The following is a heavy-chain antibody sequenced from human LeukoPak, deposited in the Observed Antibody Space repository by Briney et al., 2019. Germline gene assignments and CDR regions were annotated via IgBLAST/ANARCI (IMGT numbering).Heavy chain of an antibody. D-gene: IGHD3-3*01. V-gene: IGHV3-7*01. Sequence: GGSLRLSCAASGFTFSNYWMSWVRRAPGKGLEWVANIKQDGSETYYVDSVRGRFTISRDNAKNSLYLQMNSLRAEDTAVYYCARDFCSAYRFDFFDYWGQGTLVTVSS. J-gene: IGHJ4*02. CDR3: ARDFCSAYRFDFFDY. CDR1: GFTFSNYW. CDR2: IKQDGSET.